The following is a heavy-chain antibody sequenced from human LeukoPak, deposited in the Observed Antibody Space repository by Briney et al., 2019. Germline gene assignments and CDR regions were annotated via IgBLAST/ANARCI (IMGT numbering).Heavy chain of an antibody. J-gene: IGHJ5*02. D-gene: IGHD3-10*01. CDR1: GGSFSGYY. V-gene: IGHV4-34*01. CDR2: INHSGST. CDR3: ARGHKLLWFGELWHNWFDP. Sequence: SETLSLTCAVYGGSFSGYYWSRIRQPPGKGLEWIGEINHSGSTNYNPSLKSRVTISVDTSKNQFSLKLSSVTAADTAVYYCARGHKLLWFGELWHNWFDPWGQGTLVTVSS.